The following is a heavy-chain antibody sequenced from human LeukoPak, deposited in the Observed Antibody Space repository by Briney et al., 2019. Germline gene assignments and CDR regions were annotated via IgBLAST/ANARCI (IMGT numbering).Heavy chain of an antibody. J-gene: IGHJ6*02. CDR3: TPDWRSVTDWTLNGMDV. V-gene: IGHV3-15*01. Sequence: PGGSLRLSCAASGFTFNNAWMSWVRQASGQGLEWVGRITSEIDGATTDYAAPVKGRFTISRDDSKNTLFLQMNSLRTEDTGVYYCTPDWRSVTDWTLNGMDVWGQGTTVTVSS. CDR1: GFTFNNAW. D-gene: IGHD2-21*02. CDR2: ITSEIDGATT.